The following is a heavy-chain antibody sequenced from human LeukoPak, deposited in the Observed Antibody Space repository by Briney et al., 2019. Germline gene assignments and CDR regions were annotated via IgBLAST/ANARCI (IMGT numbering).Heavy chain of an antibody. D-gene: IGHD3-22*01. Sequence: PGESLKISCKGSGDSFMNHWIGWVRQMPGKGLEWMGIIYPGDSSTQYTPSFQDQVTISVDKSITTAYLQWSSLKASDTAMYYCATYSYTGGYSAFDIWGQGTMVTVSS. CDR3: ATYSYTGGYSAFDI. V-gene: IGHV5-51*01. CDR2: IYPGDSST. J-gene: IGHJ3*02. CDR1: GDSFMNHW.